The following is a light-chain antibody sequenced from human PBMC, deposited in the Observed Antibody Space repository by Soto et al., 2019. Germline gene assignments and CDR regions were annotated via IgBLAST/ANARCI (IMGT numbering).Light chain of an antibody. Sequence: IQMTQSPSTLSASVGDRVTITCRASQTISSWLAWYQQKTGKAPKVLIVGASTLQSGVPSRFSGIGSGTDFTLTISSLQPEDSATYYGLQDFSYPRTFGQGTKVDIK. J-gene: IGKJ1*01. CDR1: QTISSW. CDR3: LQDFSYPRT. CDR2: GAS. V-gene: IGKV1-6*01.